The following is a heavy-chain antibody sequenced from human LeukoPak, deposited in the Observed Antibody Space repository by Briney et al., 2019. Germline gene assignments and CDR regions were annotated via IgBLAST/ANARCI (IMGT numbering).Heavy chain of an antibody. J-gene: IGHJ4*02. CDR2: ISSSSSYI. D-gene: IGHD2-15*01. Sequence: GGSLRLSCAASGLTFSSYSMNWVRQAPGKGLEWVSSISSSSSYIYYADSVKGRFTISRDNAKNSLYLQMNSLRAEDTAVYYCARDDGAGSYERDQGFDYWGQGTLVTVSS. CDR1: GLTFSSYS. CDR3: ARDDGAGSYERDQGFDY. V-gene: IGHV3-21*01.